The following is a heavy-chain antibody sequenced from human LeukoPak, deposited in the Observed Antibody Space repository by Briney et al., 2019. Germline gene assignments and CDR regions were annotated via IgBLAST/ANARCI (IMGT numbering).Heavy chain of an antibody. CDR2: TYYRSKWYN. J-gene: IGHJ4*02. CDR3: ARGNSGFIDS. Sequence: SQTLTLTCAISGDSVSSNSAAWNWIRQSPSRGLEWLGRTYYRSKWYNHYAVAVKSRITINPDTPNNQFSLQLNSVTPEDTAVYYCARGNSGFIDSWGQGTLVTVSS. V-gene: IGHV6-1*01. CDR1: GDSVSSNSAA. D-gene: IGHD6-19*01.